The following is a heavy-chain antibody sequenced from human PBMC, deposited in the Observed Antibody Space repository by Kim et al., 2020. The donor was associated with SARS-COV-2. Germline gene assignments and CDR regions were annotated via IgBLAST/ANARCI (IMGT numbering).Heavy chain of an antibody. CDR1: GGSISSNSYN. Sequence: SETLSLTCTVSGGSISSNSYNWGWIRQPPGKGLEWIGSIYYSGRTYDNPSLKSRVTISVDTSKNQFSLKLTSVTAADTAVYYCARQGSFDFWSGYYASGGFFDYWGQGTLVTVSS. D-gene: IGHD3-3*01. CDR3: ARQGSFDFWSGYYASGGFFDY. CDR2: IYYSGRT. J-gene: IGHJ4*02. V-gene: IGHV4-39*01.